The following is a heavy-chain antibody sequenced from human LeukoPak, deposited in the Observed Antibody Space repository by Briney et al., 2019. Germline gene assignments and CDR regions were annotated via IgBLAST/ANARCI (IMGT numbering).Heavy chain of an antibody. J-gene: IGHJ4*02. V-gene: IGHV4-34*01. Sequence: PSETLSLTFAVYGGSFSGYYWSWIRQPPGKGLEWIGEINHSGSTNYNPSLKSRVTISVDTSKNQFSLKLSSVTAADTAVYYCARRGYYDSSGYYGYWGQGTLVTVSS. CDR2: INHSGST. CDR3: ARRGYYDSSGYYGY. D-gene: IGHD3-22*01. CDR1: GGSFSGYY.